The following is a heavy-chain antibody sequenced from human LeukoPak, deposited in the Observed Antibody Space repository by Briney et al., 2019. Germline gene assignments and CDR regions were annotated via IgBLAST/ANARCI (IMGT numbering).Heavy chain of an antibody. Sequence: ASVTVSCKASGYTFTSYYMHWVRQAPGQGLEWMGIINPSGGSTSYAQKFQGRVTMTRDTSTSTVYMELSSLRSEDTAVYYCARELKGDYFDYWGQGTLVTVSS. J-gene: IGHJ4*02. CDR1: GYTFTSYY. CDR3: ARELKGDYFDY. D-gene: IGHD2-8*01. V-gene: IGHV1-46*01. CDR2: INPSGGST.